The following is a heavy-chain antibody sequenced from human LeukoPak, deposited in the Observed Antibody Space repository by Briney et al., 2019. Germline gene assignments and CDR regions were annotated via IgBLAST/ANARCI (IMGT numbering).Heavy chain of an antibody. CDR3: ARHDAVPVIRRGFDF. CDR1: GVSLINYY. J-gene: IGHJ4*02. D-gene: IGHD2-21*02. CDR2: IFSNGVT. V-gene: IGHV4-59*08. Sequence: PSETLPLTCTVSGVSLINYYLSWIRQPPGKGLEWIGYIFSNGVTYFNPSLKRRVTISVDTSTNQFSLTLNPVTAADTAVYFCARHDAVPVIRRGFDFWGQGTLVTVSS.